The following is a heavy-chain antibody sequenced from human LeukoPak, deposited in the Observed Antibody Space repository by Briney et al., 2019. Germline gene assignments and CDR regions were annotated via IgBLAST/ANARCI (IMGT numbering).Heavy chain of an antibody. V-gene: IGHV4-59*12. J-gene: IGHJ4*02. D-gene: IGHD6-6*01. CDR2: IYYSGST. CDR3: ARGLAQSIAARRTNFDY. CDR1: GGSISSYY. Sequence: SETLSLTCTVSGGSISSYYWSWIRQPPGKGLKWIGYIYYSGSTNYNPSLKSRVTISVDTSKNQFSLKLSSVTAADTAVYYCARGLAQSIAARRTNFDYWGQGTLVTVSS.